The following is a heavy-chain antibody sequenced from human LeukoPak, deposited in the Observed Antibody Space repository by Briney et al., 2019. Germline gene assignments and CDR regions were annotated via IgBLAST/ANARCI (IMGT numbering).Heavy chain of an antibody. V-gene: IGHV4-4*02. CDR3: ARGGFDIVVVPAAIGDNWFDP. CDR1: GGSISSSNW. D-gene: IGHD2-2*01. Sequence: SETLSLTCAVSGGSISSSNWWSWVRQPPGKGLKWIGKIFHSGSTNYNPSLKSRVTISVDKSKNQFSLKLSSVTAADTAVYYCARGGFDIVVVPAAIGDNWFDPWGQGTLVTVSS. CDR2: IFHSGST. J-gene: IGHJ5*02.